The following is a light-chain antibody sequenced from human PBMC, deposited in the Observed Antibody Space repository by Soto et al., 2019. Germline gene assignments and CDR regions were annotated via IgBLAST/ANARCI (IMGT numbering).Light chain of an antibody. V-gene: IGKV1-27*01. CDR2: AAS. J-gene: IGKJ3*01. Sequence: DIPMTQSPSSLSASVGDRVTMTCRASQDIRNYVAWYQQKPGEVPKLLIYAASTLQSGVPARFSGGGFGTDCTLTISSLRPEDVATYYCQRYHSALLTFGPGTKVDLK. CDR1: QDIRNY. CDR3: QRYHSALLT.